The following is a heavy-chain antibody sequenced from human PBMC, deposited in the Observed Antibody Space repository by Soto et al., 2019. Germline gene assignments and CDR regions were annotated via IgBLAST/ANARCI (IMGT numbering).Heavy chain of an antibody. D-gene: IGHD3-22*01. V-gene: IGHV1-69*13. Sequence: ASVKVSCKASGGTFSSYAISWVRQAPGQGLEWMGGIIPIFGTANYAQKFQGRVTITADESTSTAYMELSSLRSEDTAVYYCARGDHPRAYRDYYDSSGYHDAFDIWGQGTMVTVSS. CDR2: IIPIFGTA. CDR1: GGTFSSYA. CDR3: ARGDHPRAYRDYYDSSGYHDAFDI. J-gene: IGHJ3*02.